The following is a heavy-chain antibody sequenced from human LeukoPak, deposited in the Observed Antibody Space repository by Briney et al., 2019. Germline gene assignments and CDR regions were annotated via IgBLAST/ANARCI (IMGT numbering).Heavy chain of an antibody. J-gene: IGHJ3*02. D-gene: IGHD1-26*01. Sequence: GDSVKVSCKASGYTFTSYGFSWVRQAAGQGLEWVGWVSGNNNNADYAEKFEERVAMTTDTSTTTAYMDLRSLRSDDTAVYYCVKHRAFLGEHLGRLGGFDIWGQGTLVTVSS. CDR2: VSGNNNNA. V-gene: IGHV1-18*01. CDR3: VKHRAFLGEHLGRLGGFDI. CDR1: GYTFTSYG.